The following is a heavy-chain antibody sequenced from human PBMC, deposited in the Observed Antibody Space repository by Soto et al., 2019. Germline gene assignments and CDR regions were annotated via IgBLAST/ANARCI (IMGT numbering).Heavy chain of an antibody. V-gene: IGHV4-4*02. J-gene: IGHJ4*02. CDR3: ASHGDYGRYFDY. Sequence: SETLSLTCAVSGGSISSSNWWSWVRQPPGKGLEWIGEIYHSGNTDYNPSLKSRVTISVDKSKNQFSLKLSSVTAADTAVYYCASHGDYGRYFDYWGQGTLVTSPQ. CDR1: GGSISSSNW. CDR2: IYHSGNT. D-gene: IGHD4-17*01.